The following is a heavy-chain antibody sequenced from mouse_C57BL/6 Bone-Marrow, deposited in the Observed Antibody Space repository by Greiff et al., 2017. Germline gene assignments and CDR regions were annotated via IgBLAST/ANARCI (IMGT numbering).Heavy chain of an antibody. Sequence: EVQLQQSGTVLARPGASVKMSCKTSGYTFTSYWMHWVKQRPGQGLEWIGAIYPGNSDTSYNQKFKGKAKLTAVTSASTAYMELSSLTNEESAVYYCTRPPYYSNYGYAMDYWGQGTSVTVSS. CDR2: IYPGNSDT. D-gene: IGHD2-5*01. CDR3: TRPPYYSNYGYAMDY. J-gene: IGHJ4*01. CDR1: GYTFTSYW. V-gene: IGHV1-5*01.